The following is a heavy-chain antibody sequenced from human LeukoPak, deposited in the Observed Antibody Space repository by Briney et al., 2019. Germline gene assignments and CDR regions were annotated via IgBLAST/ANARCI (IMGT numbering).Heavy chain of an antibody. CDR3: ATSGYSVNFDY. CDR1: GFTFSDYY. J-gene: IGHJ4*02. V-gene: IGHV3-11*04. Sequence: GGSLRLSCAASGFTFSDYYMSWIRQAPGKGLGWVSYISSSGSTIYYADSVKGRFTISRDNAKNSLYLQMNSLRAEDTAVYYCATSGYSVNFDYWGQGTLVTVPS. CDR2: ISSSGSTI. D-gene: IGHD5-18*01.